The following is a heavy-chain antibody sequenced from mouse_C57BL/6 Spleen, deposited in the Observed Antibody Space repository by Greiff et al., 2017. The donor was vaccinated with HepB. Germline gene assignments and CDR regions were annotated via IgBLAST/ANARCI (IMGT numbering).Heavy chain of an antibody. V-gene: IGHV1-52*01. CDR2: IDPSDSET. Sequence: QVQLQQPGAELVRPGSSVKLSCKASGYTFTSYWMHWVKQRPIQGLEWIGNIDPSDSETHYNQKFKDKATLTVDKSSSTAYMQLSSLTSEDSAVYYCARRRRGSNYPFDYWGQGTTLTVSS. J-gene: IGHJ2*01. CDR3: ARRRRGSNYPFDY. CDR1: GYTFTSYW. D-gene: IGHD2-5*01.